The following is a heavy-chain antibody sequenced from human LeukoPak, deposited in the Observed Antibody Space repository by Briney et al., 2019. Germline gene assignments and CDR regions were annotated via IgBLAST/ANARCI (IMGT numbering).Heavy chain of an antibody. CDR3: ARAATYYYGSGSSSPYGMDV. V-gene: IGHV1-69*13. CDR2: IIPIFGTA. D-gene: IGHD3-10*01. Sequence: RASVKVSCKASGGTFSSYAISWVRQAPGQGLEWMGGIIPIFGTANYAQKFQGRVTITADESTSTAYMELSSLRSEDTAVYYCARAATYYYGSGSSSPYGMDVWGQGTTVTVSS. J-gene: IGHJ6*02. CDR1: GGTFSSYA.